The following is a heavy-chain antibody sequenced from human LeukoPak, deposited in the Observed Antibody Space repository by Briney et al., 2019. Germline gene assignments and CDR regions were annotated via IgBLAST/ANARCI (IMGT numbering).Heavy chain of an antibody. D-gene: IGHD3-10*01. J-gene: IGHJ4*02. V-gene: IGHV4-38-2*02. CDR3: AREGAYGSGTPYFDY. CDR2: LYHGGGT. CDR1: GYSISSGYY. Sequence: PSETLSLTCTVSGYSISSGYYWGWIRQPPGKGLEWIGSLYHGGGTYYNPSLKSRVTISVDTSKNQFSLKLSSVTAADTAVYYCAREGAYGSGTPYFDYWGQGTLVTVSS.